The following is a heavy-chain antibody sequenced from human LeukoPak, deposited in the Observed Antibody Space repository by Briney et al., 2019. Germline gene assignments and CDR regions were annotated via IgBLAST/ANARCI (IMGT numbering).Heavy chain of an antibody. CDR3: AKIPQVGTTSVPNFDS. CDR2: ISGSGDTT. D-gene: IGHD2/OR15-2a*01. Sequence: GGSLRLSCAASGFTFGNYAINWVRQPPGKGLEWVSIISGSGDTTYYADSVKGRFTISRDNSRNTLYLQMSSLRVEDTAVYYCAKIPQVGTTSVPNFDSWGQGTLVTVSS. J-gene: IGHJ4*02. V-gene: IGHV3-23*01. CDR1: GFTFGNYA.